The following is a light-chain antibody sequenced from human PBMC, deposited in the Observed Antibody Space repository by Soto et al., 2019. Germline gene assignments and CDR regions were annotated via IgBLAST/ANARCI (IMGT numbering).Light chain of an antibody. Sequence: EIVLTQSPGTLSLSPGERATLSCRASQSVSSSYLAWYQQKPGQAHRLLIYGASSRATGIPDRFSGSGSGTDFTLTIRRLEPEDFAVYFCHHYGTSPQTFGQGTKVDIK. CDR3: HHYGTSPQT. V-gene: IGKV3-20*01. J-gene: IGKJ1*01. CDR1: QSVSSSY. CDR2: GAS.